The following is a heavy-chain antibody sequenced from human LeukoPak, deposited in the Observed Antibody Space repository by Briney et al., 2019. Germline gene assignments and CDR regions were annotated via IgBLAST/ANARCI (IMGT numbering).Heavy chain of an antibody. CDR1: GFTFNNYA. J-gene: IGHJ4*02. D-gene: IGHD3-10*01. Sequence: GGSLRLSCAAPGFTFNNYAMSWVRQAPGKGLEWVSFIVGSGGSTSYADSVKGRLTISRDNSKNTLYLQMNSLRAEDTAVYYCAKGGRGFGELLGYWGQGTLVTVSS. CDR2: IVGSGGST. CDR3: AKGGRGFGELLGY. V-gene: IGHV3-23*01.